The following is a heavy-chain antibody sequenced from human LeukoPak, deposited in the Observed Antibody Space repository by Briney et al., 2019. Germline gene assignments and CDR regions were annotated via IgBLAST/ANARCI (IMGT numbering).Heavy chain of an antibody. D-gene: IGHD6-13*01. CDR2: ISYDGSNK. CDR3: ARGEQYSSSLQS. Sequence: GGSLRLSCAASGFTFSSSAMHWVRQAPGKGLEWVAVISYDGSNKYYADSVKGRLTISRDNSKNTLYLQMNSLRAEDTAVYYCARGEQYSSSLQSWGQGTLVTVSS. V-gene: IGHV3-30-3*01. J-gene: IGHJ5*02. CDR1: GFTFSSSA.